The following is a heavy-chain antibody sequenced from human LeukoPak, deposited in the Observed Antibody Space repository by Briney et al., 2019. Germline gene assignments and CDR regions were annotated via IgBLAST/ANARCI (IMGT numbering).Heavy chain of an antibody. CDR1: GGSISSYY. CDR3: AGLAIAAAGTVAFDI. CDR2: VYYSGGA. Sequence: SETLSLTCTVSGGSISSYYWSWIRQPPGKGLEWIGYVYYSGGANYTPSLKSRVTVSLETSKEQFSLKLRSVTAADTAVYYCAGLAIAAAGTVAFDIWGQGTMVTVSS. V-gene: IGHV4-59*08. J-gene: IGHJ3*02. D-gene: IGHD6-13*01.